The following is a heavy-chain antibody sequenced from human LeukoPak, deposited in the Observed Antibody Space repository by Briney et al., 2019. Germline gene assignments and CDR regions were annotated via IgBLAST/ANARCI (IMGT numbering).Heavy chain of an antibody. J-gene: IGHJ6*03. CDR2: INPNSGDT. Sequence: ASVKVSCKASGYTFTDYYLHWVRQAPGQGLEWLGWINPNSGDTHYAQKFQGRVTMTRDTSISTAYMELSRLRSDDTAVYYCASNWNYASYYYMDVWGKGTTVTVSS. D-gene: IGHD1-7*01. CDR3: ASNWNYASYYYMDV. V-gene: IGHV1-2*02. CDR1: GYTFTDYY.